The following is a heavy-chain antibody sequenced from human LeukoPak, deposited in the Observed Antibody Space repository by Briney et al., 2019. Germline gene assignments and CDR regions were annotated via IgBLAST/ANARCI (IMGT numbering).Heavy chain of an antibody. CDR2: IYHSVST. CDR1: VVTFIIAW. Sequence: GSLRLSCSASVVTFIIAWMSWVGQPPGNGLEGIGGIYHSVSTSYNPSLKSRVPISVDKSKTQLSLNLRSVTAADTAVYYCARKNDFDIWGQGKLVTVPS. V-gene: IGHV4-4*02. CDR3: ARKNDFDI. J-gene: IGHJ3*02. D-gene: IGHD2/OR15-2a*01.